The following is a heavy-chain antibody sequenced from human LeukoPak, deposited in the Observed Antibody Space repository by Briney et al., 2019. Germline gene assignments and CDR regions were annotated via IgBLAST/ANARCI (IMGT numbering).Heavy chain of an antibody. J-gene: IGHJ3*02. Sequence: SETLSLTCTVSGGSISSYYWSWIRQPPGKGLEWIGYIYYSGSTNYNPSLKSRVTISVDTSKNQFSLKLSSVTAADTAVYYCARHEVVYDAFDIWGQGTMVTVSS. CDR3: ARHEVVYDAFDI. CDR1: GGSISSYY. CDR2: IYYSGST. D-gene: IGHD2-15*01. V-gene: IGHV4-59*08.